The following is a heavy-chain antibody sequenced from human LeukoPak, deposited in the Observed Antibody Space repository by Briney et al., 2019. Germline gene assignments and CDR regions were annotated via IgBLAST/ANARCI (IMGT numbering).Heavy chain of an antibody. V-gene: IGHV3-21*01. CDR3: ARGSGYVFDY. D-gene: IGHD2-15*01. Sequence: GGSLRLSCAASGFSFSSDTMSWGRRPPRGRGVWVSSISSSSSYTYYADSVKGRFTISRDNAKNSLYLQMNSLRAEDTAVYYCARGSGYVFDYWGQGTLVTVSS. J-gene: IGHJ4*02. CDR2: ISSSSSYT. CDR1: GFSFSSDT.